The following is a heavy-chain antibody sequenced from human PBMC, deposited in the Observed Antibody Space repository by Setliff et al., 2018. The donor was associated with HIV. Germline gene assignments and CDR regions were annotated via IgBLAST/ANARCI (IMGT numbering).Heavy chain of an antibody. V-gene: IGHV4-4*07. J-gene: IGHJ4*02. CDR1: GGSFSSYH. CDR2: IFASGST. CDR3: VGGLRSRSQGHFDY. Sequence: PSETLSLTCTVSGGSFSSYHWSWIRQPAGKGLEWIGRIFASGSTNYNPSLKSRVTMSVDTSKNQFSLRLSSVTAADTAVYYCVGGLRSRSQGHFDYWGQGTLVTVSS. D-gene: IGHD5-12*01.